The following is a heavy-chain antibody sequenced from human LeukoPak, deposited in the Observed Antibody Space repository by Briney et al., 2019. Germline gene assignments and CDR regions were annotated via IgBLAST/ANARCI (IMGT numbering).Heavy chain of an antibody. D-gene: IGHD6-13*01. V-gene: IGHV3-7*01. J-gene: IGHJ6*03. CDR2: IKQDGSEK. CDR3: ASRYSSSWYYYYYYMDV. Sequence: PGGSLRLSCVASGFTFSSYWMSWVRQAPGKGLEWVANIKQDGSEKYYVDSVKGRFTISRDNAKNSLYLQMNSLRVEDTAVYYCASRYSSSWYYYYYYMDVWGKGTTVTVSS. CDR1: GFTFSSYW.